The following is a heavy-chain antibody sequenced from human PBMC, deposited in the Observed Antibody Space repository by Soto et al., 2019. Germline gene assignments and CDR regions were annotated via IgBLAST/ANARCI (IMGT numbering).Heavy chain of an antibody. V-gene: IGHV3-23*01. CDR1: GFTFSSYA. J-gene: IGHJ6*02. D-gene: IGHD4-17*01. CDR2: ISGSGGST. Sequence: GGSLRLSCAASGFTFSSYAMSWVRQAPGKGLEWVSAISGSGGSTYYADSVKGRFTISRDNSKNTLYLQMSSLRAEDTAVYYCAKVPTTYYYYYGMDVWGQGTTVTVSS. CDR3: AKVPTTYYYYYGMDV.